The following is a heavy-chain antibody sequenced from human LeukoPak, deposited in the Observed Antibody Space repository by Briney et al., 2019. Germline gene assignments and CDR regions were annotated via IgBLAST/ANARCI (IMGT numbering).Heavy chain of an antibody. CDR3: ERDDDGLGYYMDV. V-gene: IGHV4-4*02. J-gene: IGHJ6*03. Sequence: DPSETLSLTCAISGGSINSSNWWSWVRQPPGKGLEWIGEIHHSGSTNYSPSLRSRVTISVDKSMDQFSLKLNSVTAADTAVYYCERDDDGLGYYMDVWGKGTTVTISS. CDR1: GGSINSSNW. CDR2: IHHSGST. D-gene: IGHD3-10*01.